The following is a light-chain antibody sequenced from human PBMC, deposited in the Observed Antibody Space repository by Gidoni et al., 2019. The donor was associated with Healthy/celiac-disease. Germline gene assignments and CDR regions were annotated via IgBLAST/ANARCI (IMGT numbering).Light chain of an antibody. J-gene: IGKJ1*01. V-gene: IGKV1-39*01. CDR3: QQSYSTPGT. CDR2: AAS. Sequence: IQMTQSPSSLSASVGDRVTITCRASQSISSYLNWYQQKPGKAPKLLIYAASSLQSGVPSRFRGSGSGTDFTLTISRLQPEDFATYYWQQSYSTPGTFGQGTKVEIK. CDR1: QSISSY.